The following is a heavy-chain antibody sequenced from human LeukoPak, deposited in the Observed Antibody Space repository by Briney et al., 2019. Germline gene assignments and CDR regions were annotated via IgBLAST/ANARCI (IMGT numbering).Heavy chain of an antibody. CDR3: ATNPHYYDSSGYYMGFAFDI. CDR1: GGTFSSYT. D-gene: IGHD3-22*01. Sequence: SVKVSCKASGGTFSSYTISWVRQAPGQGLEWMGGIIPIFGTANYAQKFQGRVTITTDESTSTAYMELSSLRSEDTAVYYCATNPHYYDSSGYYMGFAFDIWGQGTMVTVSS. J-gene: IGHJ3*02. CDR2: IIPIFGTA. V-gene: IGHV1-69*05.